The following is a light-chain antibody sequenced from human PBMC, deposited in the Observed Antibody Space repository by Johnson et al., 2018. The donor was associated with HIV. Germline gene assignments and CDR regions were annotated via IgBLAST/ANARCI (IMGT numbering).Light chain of an antibody. CDR2: ENN. CDR3: GTWDSILSVYV. CDR1: SSNIGNNY. Sequence: QSVLTQPPSVSADPGQKVTISCSGSSSNIGNNYVSWYQQLPGTAPKLLIYENNKRPSGIPDRFSGSKSGTSATLGITGLQTGDEADYYCGTWDSILSVYVFGTGTKVTVL. V-gene: IGLV1-51*02. J-gene: IGLJ1*01.